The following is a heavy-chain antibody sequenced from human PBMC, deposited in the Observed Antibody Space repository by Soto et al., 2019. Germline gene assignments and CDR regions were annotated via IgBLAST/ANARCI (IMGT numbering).Heavy chain of an antibody. CDR3: ARHLFVAPDIVVVPAAMGHDAFDI. V-gene: IGHV5-51*01. J-gene: IGHJ3*02. D-gene: IGHD2-2*01. Sequence: RGESLKSSCKGSGYSYTRYWIGWLRQKTGKGLEWMGIIYPGDSDTRYSPSFQGQVTISADKSISTAYLQWSSLKASDTAMYYCARHLFVAPDIVVVPAAMGHDAFDIWGQGTMVTVSS. CDR2: IYPGDSDT. CDR1: GYSYTRYW.